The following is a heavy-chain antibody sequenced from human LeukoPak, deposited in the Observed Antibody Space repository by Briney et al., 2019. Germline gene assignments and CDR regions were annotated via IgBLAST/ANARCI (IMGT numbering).Heavy chain of an antibody. CDR2: INHSGST. V-gene: IGHV4-34*01. D-gene: IGHD3-22*01. CDR3: ARDKRSGYYLYYYYGMDV. Sequence: SETLSLTCAVYGGSFSGYYWSWIRQPPGKGLEWIGEINHSGSTNYNPSLKSRVTISVDTSKNQFSLKLSSATAADTAVYYCARDKRSGYYLYYYYGMDVWGQGTTVTVSS. J-gene: IGHJ6*02. CDR1: GGSFSGYY.